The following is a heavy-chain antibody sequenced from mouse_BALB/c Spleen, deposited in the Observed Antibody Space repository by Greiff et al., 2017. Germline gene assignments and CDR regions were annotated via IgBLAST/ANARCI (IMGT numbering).Heavy chain of an antibody. Sequence: QVQLQQSGAELVRPGVSVKISCKGSGYTFTDYAMHWVKQSHAKSLEWIGVISTYYGDASYNQKFKGKATMTVDKSSSTAYMELARLTSEDSAIYYCARLEMKDYAMDYWGQGTSVTVSS. CDR2: ISTYYGDA. CDR1: GYTFTDYA. CDR3: ARLEMKDYAMDY. V-gene: IGHV1S137*01. J-gene: IGHJ4*01.